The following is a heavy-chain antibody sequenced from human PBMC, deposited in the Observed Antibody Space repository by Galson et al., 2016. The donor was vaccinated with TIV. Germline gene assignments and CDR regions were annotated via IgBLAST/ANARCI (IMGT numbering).Heavy chain of an antibody. CDR3: ARDEPREAPFDY. CDR2: INPNDDGA. Sequence: SVKVSCKASGYKFLDYYIHWVRQAPGQGLEWMGWINPNDDGAHPSQRFQGRVTMTKDTSISTAYLELRGLTSADPAVYFCARDEPREAPFDYWGQGTLVTVSS. CDR1: GYKFLDYY. V-gene: IGHV1-2*02. J-gene: IGHJ4*02. D-gene: IGHD1-14*01.